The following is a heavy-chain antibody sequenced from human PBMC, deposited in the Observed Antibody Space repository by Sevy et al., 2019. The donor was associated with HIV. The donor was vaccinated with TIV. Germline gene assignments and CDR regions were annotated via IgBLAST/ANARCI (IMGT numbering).Heavy chain of an antibody. CDR2: IRYDGSNK. D-gene: IGHD2-8*02. V-gene: IGHV3-30*02. CDR3: AKEDCTGGVCYGPWGLGFDY. CDR1: GFTFSSYG. J-gene: IGHJ4*02. Sequence: GGSLRLSCAASGFTFSSYGMHWVRQAPGKGLEWVAFIRYDGSNKYYADSVKGRFTISRDNSKNTLYLQMNSLRAEDTAVYYCAKEDCTGGVCYGPWGLGFDYWGQGTLVTVSS.